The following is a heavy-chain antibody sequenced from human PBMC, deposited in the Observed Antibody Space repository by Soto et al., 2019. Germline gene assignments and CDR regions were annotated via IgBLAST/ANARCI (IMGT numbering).Heavy chain of an antibody. V-gene: IGHV3-21*01. CDR2: ISKSDYT. J-gene: IGHJ4*02. D-gene: IGHD2-2*01. Sequence: GGSLRLSCTVSGFAFNNYGINWVRQAPGKGLEWVSSISKSDYTYYSDPVKGRFAISRDNAKSSVSLQMNTLRVEDTAVYYCAREDSIIIPAVSDFWGQGTLVTVSS. CDR1: GFAFNNYG. CDR3: AREDSIIIPAVSDF.